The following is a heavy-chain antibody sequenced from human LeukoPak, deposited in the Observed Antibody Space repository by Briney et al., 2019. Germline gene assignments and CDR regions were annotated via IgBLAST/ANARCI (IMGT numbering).Heavy chain of an antibody. CDR1: GFTFSSYA. CDR2: IAHDGSEK. J-gene: IGHJ4*02. V-gene: IGHV3-7*01. CDR3: ARYCSFGCPEYYFDY. D-gene: IGHD2-15*01. Sequence: QSGGSLRLSCAASGFTFSSYAMSWVRQAPGKGLEWVANIAHDGSEKKYVDSVKGRFTIPRDNAKNSLSLQMNSLRAEDTAVYFCARYCSFGCPEYYFDYWGQGTLVTVSS.